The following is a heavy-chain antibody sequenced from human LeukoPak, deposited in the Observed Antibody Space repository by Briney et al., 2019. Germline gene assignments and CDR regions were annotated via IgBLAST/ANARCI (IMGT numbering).Heavy chain of an antibody. J-gene: IGHJ4*02. CDR3: AKSGYNRFDY. Sequence: PGGSLRLSCAASGLTFSNYAMTWVRQAPGKGLEWVAAINGRAVSTHYSDSVKGRFTISRDNSKNTLILQMNSLRAEDTAVYYCAKSGYNRFDYWGQGTLVTVSS. D-gene: IGHD5-24*01. V-gene: IGHV3-23*01. CDR1: GLTFSNYA. CDR2: INGRAVST.